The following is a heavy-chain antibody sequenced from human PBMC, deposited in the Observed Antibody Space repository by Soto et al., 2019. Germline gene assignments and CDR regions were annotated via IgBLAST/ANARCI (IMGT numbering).Heavy chain of an antibody. V-gene: IGHV4-28*01. Sequence: QVQLQESGPGLEKPSDTLSLSCAVSGYYISSRNWWGWIRQPPGKGLEWIGYIYYSGTTYYNPSLKSRVTMSVDTSKNQFSLKLTSVTAVDTAVYYCARREIQGPIDYWGQGTLVTVSS. CDR2: IYYSGTT. CDR3: ARREIQGPIDY. J-gene: IGHJ4*02. CDR1: GYYISSRNW. D-gene: IGHD1-26*01.